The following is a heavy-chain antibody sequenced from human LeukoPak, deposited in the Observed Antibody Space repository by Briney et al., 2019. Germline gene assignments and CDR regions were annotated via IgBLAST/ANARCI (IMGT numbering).Heavy chain of an antibody. D-gene: IGHD3-22*01. CDR3: SRGLDSRKLGY. V-gene: IGHV4-31*03. J-gene: IGHJ4*02. CDR1: GASFNSDDQY. Sequence: SETLSLTCTVSGASFNSDDQYWHWVRQSRGKGLEWIGSIHPSGMLYNNPSLESRVTMSRDTSKNQFSLNLNSVTAADTAVYFCSRGLDSRKLGYWGQGILVTVSS. CDR2: IHPSGML.